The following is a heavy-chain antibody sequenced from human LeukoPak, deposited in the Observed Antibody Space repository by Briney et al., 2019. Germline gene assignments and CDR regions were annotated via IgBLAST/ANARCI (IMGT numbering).Heavy chain of an antibody. CDR2: IYYSGST. V-gene: IGHV4-39*07. CDR1: AGSISSSSYF. CDR3: ARALSSSWYDFDY. Sequence: SETLSLTCTVSAGSISSSSYFWGWIRQPPGKGLEWIGSIYYSGSTYYNPSLKSRVTISVDTSKNQFSLKLSSVTAADTAVYYCARALSSSWYDFDYWGQGTLVTVSS. D-gene: IGHD6-13*01. J-gene: IGHJ4*02.